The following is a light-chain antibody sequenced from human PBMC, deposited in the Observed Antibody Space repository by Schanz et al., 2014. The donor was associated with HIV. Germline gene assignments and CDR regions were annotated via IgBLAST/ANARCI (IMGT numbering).Light chain of an antibody. J-gene: IGLJ1*01. V-gene: IGLV2-14*03. CDR1: SSDVGGYNY. CDR2: DVS. CDR3: CSYSRVGTPHYV. Sequence: QSVLTQPASVSGTPGQSITISCTGSSSDVGGYNYVSWYQQHPDKAPKLMIYDVSDRPSGVSNRFSGSKSGNTASLTISGLQAEDEGDYYCCSYSRVGTPHYVFGTGTKLTVL.